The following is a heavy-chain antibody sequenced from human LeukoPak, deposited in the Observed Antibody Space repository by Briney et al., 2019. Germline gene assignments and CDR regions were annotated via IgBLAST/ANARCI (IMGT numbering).Heavy chain of an antibody. Sequence: SETLSLTCAVYGGSFSGYYWSWIRQPPGKGLEWIGEINHSGSTNYNPSLKSRVTISVDTSKNQFSLKLSSVTAADTAVYYCARGRSYYDSSGYQYYYYMDVWGKGTTVTVSS. CDR2: INHSGST. J-gene: IGHJ6*03. CDR3: ARGRSYYDSSGYQYYYYMDV. V-gene: IGHV4-34*01. CDR1: GGSFSGYY. D-gene: IGHD3-22*01.